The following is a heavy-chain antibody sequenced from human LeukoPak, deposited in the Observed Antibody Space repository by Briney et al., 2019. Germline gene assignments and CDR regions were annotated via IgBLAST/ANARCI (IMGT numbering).Heavy chain of an antibody. D-gene: IGHD6-19*01. V-gene: IGHV3-64*01. J-gene: IGHJ4*02. Sequence: GGSLRLSCAASGFTFSSYAMHWVRQAPGKGPEYVSAISSNGGSTYYANSVKGRFTISRGNSKNTLYLQMGSLRAEDMAVYYCASLSSGWYGYWGQGTLVTVSS. CDR2: ISSNGGST. CDR3: ASLSSGWYGY. CDR1: GFTFSSYA.